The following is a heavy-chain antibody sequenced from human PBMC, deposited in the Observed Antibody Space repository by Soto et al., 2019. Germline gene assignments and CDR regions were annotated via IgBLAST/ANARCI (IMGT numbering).Heavy chain of an antibody. Sequence: NPSETLSLTCTVSDGSVSNSSYSWSWLRQPPGKGLEWIGHIHHSGSTKYNPSLESRATISANTSKNQLSLRLKSVTAADTAVDYCARDHDIFGSPPRSPHSHYALDVWGQGTMVTFS. V-gene: IGHV4-61*01. D-gene: IGHD3-9*01. CDR3: ARDHDIFGSPPRSPHSHYALDV. CDR2: IHHSGST. J-gene: IGHJ3*01. CDR1: DGSVSNSSYS.